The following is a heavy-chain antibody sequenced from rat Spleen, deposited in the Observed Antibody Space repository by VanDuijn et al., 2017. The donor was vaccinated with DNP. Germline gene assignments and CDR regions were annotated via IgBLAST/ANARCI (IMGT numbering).Heavy chain of an antibody. Sequence: EVQLVASGGGLVQPGRSLKLSCAASGFTFSNYDMAWVRQAPTKGLEWVASISTSGGSTYYRDSVKGRFTVSRDNAKSTLYLQMDSLRSEDTATYYCARLFYSSHWFAYWGQGTLVTVSS. J-gene: IGHJ3*01. D-gene: IGHD1-2*01. CDR1: GFTFSNYD. V-gene: IGHV5-25*01. CDR3: ARLFYSSHWFAY. CDR2: ISTSGGST.